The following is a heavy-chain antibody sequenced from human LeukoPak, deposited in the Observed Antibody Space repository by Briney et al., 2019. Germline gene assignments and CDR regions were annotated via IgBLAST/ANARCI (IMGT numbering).Heavy chain of an antibody. CDR3: ARRGAVAGTVDY. Sequence: GGSLRLSCAASGFTFSSYAMHWVRQAPGKGLEWVAVISYDGSNKYYADSVKGRFTISRDNSKNTLYLQMNSLRAEDTAVYYCARRGAVAGTVDYWGQGTLVTVSS. CDR1: GFTFSSYA. V-gene: IGHV3-30*04. J-gene: IGHJ4*02. CDR2: ISYDGSNK. D-gene: IGHD6-19*01.